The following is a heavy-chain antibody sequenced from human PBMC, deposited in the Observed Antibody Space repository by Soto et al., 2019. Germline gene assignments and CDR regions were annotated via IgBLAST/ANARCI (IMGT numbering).Heavy chain of an antibody. CDR1: GGSLSNYY. D-gene: IGHD6-13*01. CDR2: IFPSGST. CDR3: ARVKAAAGRDY. V-gene: IGHV4-4*07. Sequence: SETLSLTCTVSGGSLSNYYWSWIRQPAGKGLEWIGRIFPSGSTNYNPSLKSRVTISVDTSKNQFSLKLSSVTAADTAVYYCARVKAAAGRDYWGQGTLVTVSS. J-gene: IGHJ4*02.